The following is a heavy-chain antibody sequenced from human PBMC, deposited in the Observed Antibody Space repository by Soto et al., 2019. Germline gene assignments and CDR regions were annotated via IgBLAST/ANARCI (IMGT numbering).Heavy chain of an antibody. V-gene: IGHV1-8*01. D-gene: IGHD6-13*01. J-gene: IGHJ4*02. Sequence: GASVEVSCKTSGYTFTNYDINWVRQAPGQGLEWMGWMNPNSGNTGYAQQFQGRVSMTSNTAISTAYMELSGLRSEDSGMYFCAKWGQGPASGPNFDFWGQGTLVTVSS. CDR2: MNPNSGNT. CDR1: GYTFTNYD. CDR3: AKWGQGPASGPNFDF.